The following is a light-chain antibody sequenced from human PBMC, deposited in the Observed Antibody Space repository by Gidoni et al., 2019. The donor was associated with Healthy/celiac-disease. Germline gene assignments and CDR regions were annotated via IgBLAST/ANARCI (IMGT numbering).Light chain of an antibody. Sequence: SVSESPGKTVTISCTRSSGSIASNYVQWYQQRPGSAPTTVIYEDNQRPSGVPDRFSGSIDSSSNSASLTISGLKTEDEADYYCQSYDSSNLNWVFGGGTKLTVL. V-gene: IGLV6-57*03. CDR2: EDN. J-gene: IGLJ3*02. CDR1: SGSIASNY. CDR3: QSYDSSNLNWV.